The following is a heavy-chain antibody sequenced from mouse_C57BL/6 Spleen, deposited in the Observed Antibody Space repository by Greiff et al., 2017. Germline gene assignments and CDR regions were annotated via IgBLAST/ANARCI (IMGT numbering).Heavy chain of an antibody. Sequence: EVKLMESGGDLVKPGGSLKLSCAASGFTFSSYGMSWVRQTPDKRLEWVATISSGGSYTYYPDSVKGRFTISRDNAKNTLYLQMSSLKSEDTAMYYCARHAAGYFDYWGQGTTLTVSS. CDR1: GFTFSSYG. J-gene: IGHJ2*01. CDR3: ARHAAGYFDY. D-gene: IGHD1-2*01. CDR2: ISSGGSYT. V-gene: IGHV5-6*01.